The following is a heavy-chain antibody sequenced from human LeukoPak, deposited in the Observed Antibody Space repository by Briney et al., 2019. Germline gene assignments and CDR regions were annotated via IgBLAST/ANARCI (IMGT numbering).Heavy chain of an antibody. CDR1: GFTFSSYA. Sequence: GGSLRLSCAASGFTFSSYAMHWVRQAPGKGLEWVAVISSDGSNKNYADSVKGRFTISRDKSQNTLYLQMNSLRAEDTAVYYCARDRRYYYDSSGYYGNAFDIWGQGTMVTVSS. CDR3: ARDRRYYYDSSGYYGNAFDI. J-gene: IGHJ3*02. CDR2: ISSDGSNK. D-gene: IGHD3-22*01. V-gene: IGHV3-30*04.